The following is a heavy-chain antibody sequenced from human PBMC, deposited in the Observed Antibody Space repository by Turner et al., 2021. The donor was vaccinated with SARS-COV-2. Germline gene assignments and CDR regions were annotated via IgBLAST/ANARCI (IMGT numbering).Heavy chain of an antibody. D-gene: IGHD3-3*01. CDR2: ISGSGGST. CDR1: GFTFRSYA. V-gene: IGHV3-23*01. CDR3: ARDQGTLRDFWSGYYPGGMDV. Sequence: VQLLESGGGLVQPGWSLRLSCAASGFTFRSYAMVWVRQAPGKGLEWGSAISGSGGSTYYADSVKGRFTISRDNSKNTLYLQMNSLRAEDTAVYYCARDQGTLRDFWSGYYPGGMDVWGQGTTVTVSS. J-gene: IGHJ6*02.